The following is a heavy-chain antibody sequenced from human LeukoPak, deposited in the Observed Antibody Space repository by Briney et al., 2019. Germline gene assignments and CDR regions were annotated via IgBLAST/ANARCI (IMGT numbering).Heavy chain of an antibody. CDR3: AKVGYYGSGSYLGIFDY. V-gene: IGHV3-23*01. D-gene: IGHD3-10*01. CDR2: ISGSGGST. Sequence: GGSLRLSCAASGFTFSSYAMSWVRQAPGKGLEWVSAISGSGGSTYYADSVKGRFTISRDNSKNTLYLQMNSLRAKDTAVYYCAKVGYYGSGSYLGIFDYWGQGTLVTVSS. J-gene: IGHJ4*02. CDR1: GFTFSSYA.